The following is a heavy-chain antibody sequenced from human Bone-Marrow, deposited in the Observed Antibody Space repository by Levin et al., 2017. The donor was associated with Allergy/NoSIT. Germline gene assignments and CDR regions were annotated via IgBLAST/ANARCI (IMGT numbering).Heavy chain of an antibody. CDR2: ISAGDAST. D-gene: IGHD3/OR15-3a*01. CDR1: GFTFSSSA. J-gene: IGHJ3*01. V-gene: IGHV3-23*01. CDR3: AKVRRGLDAFDV. Sequence: GGSLRLSCAASGFTFSSSAMSWVRQAPGKGLEWVSSISAGDASTYYTDSVKGRLTVSRDNSRDTLYLQMNSLRAEDTALYYCAKVRRGLDAFDVWGQGTMVTVSS.